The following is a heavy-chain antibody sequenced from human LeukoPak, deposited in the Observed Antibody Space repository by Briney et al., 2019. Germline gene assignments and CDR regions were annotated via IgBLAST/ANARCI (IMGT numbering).Heavy chain of an antibody. Sequence: GGSLRLSCAASGFTFSRYSMNWVRQAPGKGLEWVSYISSSSSTMHYADSVKGRFTISRDNAKNSLYLQMNSLRAEDTAVYYCARDGYYYDSSSYYYFDYWGRGTLVTVSS. V-gene: IGHV3-48*01. D-gene: IGHD3-22*01. J-gene: IGHJ4*02. CDR1: GFTFSRYS. CDR3: ARDGYYYDSSSYYYFDY. CDR2: ISSSSSTM.